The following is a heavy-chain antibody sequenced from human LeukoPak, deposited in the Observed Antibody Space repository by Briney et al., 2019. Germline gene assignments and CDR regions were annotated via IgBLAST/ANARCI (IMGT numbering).Heavy chain of an antibody. Sequence: GGSLRLSCAASGFTFSSYSMNWVRQAPGKGLEWVSSISSSSSYIYYADSVKGRFTISRDNAKNSLYLQMNSLRAEDTAVYYCARDRLGSSWYLQFDYWGQGTLVTVSS. CDR3: ARDRLGSSWYLQFDY. J-gene: IGHJ4*02. D-gene: IGHD6-13*01. CDR2: ISSSSSYI. V-gene: IGHV3-21*01. CDR1: GFTFSSYS.